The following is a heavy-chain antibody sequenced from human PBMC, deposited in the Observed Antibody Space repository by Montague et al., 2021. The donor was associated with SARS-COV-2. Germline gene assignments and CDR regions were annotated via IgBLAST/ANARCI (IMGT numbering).Heavy chain of an antibody. Sequence: SETLSLTCTVSGDSVSSSYHYWGWIRQPPGRGLEWLGIVYYSGYTYYNPSVKGRVTISIDASKNQFSLKLNSLTATDTAIYHCARRRLREDYFDFWGQGTLLTVSS. V-gene: IGHV4-39*01. CDR1: GDSVSSSYHY. J-gene: IGHJ4*02. CDR2: VYYSGYT. CDR3: ARRRLREDYFDF. D-gene: IGHD4-17*01.